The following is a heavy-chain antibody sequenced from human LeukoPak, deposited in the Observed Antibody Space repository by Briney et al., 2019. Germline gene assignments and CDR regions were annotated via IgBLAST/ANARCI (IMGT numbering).Heavy chain of an antibody. CDR1: GGSISSYY. V-gene: IGHV4-4*07. J-gene: IGHJ6*02. CDR3: ARGCSGGSCYWGYYYGMDV. D-gene: IGHD2-15*01. CDR2: IYTSGST. Sequence: PSETLSLTCTVSGGSISSYYWSWIRQPAGKGLEWIGRIYTSGSTNYNPSLKSRVTMSVDTSKNQFSLKLSSVTAADTAVCYCARGCSGGSCYWGYYYGMDVWGQGTTVTVSS.